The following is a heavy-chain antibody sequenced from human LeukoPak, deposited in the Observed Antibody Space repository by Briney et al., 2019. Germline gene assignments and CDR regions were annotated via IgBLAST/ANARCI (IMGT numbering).Heavy chain of an antibody. CDR2: MNPNSGNT. J-gene: IGHJ6*02. CDR3: ARARSTYYDFWSGYYNNYYGMDV. D-gene: IGHD3-3*01. CDR1: GYTFTSYD. V-gene: IGHV1-8*01. Sequence: ASVKVSCKASGYTFTSYDINWVRQATGQGLEWMGWMNPNSGNTGYAQKFQGRVTMTRNTSISTAYMELSSLRPEDTAVYYCARARSTYYDFWSGYYNNYYGMDVWGQGTTVTVSS.